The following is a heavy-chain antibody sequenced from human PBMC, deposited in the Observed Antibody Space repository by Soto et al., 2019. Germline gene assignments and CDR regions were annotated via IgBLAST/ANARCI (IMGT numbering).Heavy chain of an antibody. J-gene: IGHJ6*02. Sequence: PAGSLRLSCAASGFTFSSYAMSWVRQAPGKGLVWVSAISGTGGSTYYADSVKGRFTISRDNSKNTLYLQMNSLRAEDTAVYYCAKANYDFWSGYYGYYYYGMDVWGQGTTVTVSS. CDR2: ISGTGGST. V-gene: IGHV3-23*01. D-gene: IGHD3-3*01. CDR3: AKANYDFWSGYYGYYYYGMDV. CDR1: GFTFSSYA.